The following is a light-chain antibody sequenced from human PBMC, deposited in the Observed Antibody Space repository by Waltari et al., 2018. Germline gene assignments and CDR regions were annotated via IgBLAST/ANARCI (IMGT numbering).Light chain of an antibody. CDR2: YAY. Sequence: QLIHPRSSLSASLGDRVTITCRASQGISSYLNWYQQKPGKAPNLLIYYAYSLNSGVPSRFSGSGSGTEFTLTIGSLQPEDFATYYCQQYVTVPYSFGQGTKVEIK. CDR3: QQYVTVPYS. J-gene: IGKJ2*03. CDR1: QGISSY. V-gene: IGKV1-13*02.